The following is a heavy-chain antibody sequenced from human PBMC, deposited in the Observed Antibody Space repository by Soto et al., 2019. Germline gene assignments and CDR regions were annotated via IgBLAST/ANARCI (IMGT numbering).Heavy chain of an antibody. V-gene: IGHV1-69*06. CDR1: GGTFSSYA. CDR2: IIPIFGTA. D-gene: IGHD2-2*01. Sequence: SVKVSCKASGGTFSSYAISWVRQAPGQGLEWMGGIIPIFGTANYAQKFQGRVTIIADKSTSTAYMELSSLRSEDTAVYYCARVHCSSTSCYRGGTYYYYGMDVWGQGTTVTVSS. J-gene: IGHJ6*02. CDR3: ARVHCSSTSCYRGGTYYYYGMDV.